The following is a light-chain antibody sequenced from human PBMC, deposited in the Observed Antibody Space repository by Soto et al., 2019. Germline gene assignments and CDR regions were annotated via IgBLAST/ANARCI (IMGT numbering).Light chain of an antibody. V-gene: IGKV1-5*01. CDR3: QQYNSYPWT. Sequence: DIQMTQSPSTLSASVGDRVTITCRASQSISSWLAWYQQKPGKAPKLLIYDASRLESGVPSRFSGSGSGTEFTLTISIRQPDDFATYYCQQYNSYPWTFGQGTKVEIK. J-gene: IGKJ1*01. CDR1: QSISSW. CDR2: DAS.